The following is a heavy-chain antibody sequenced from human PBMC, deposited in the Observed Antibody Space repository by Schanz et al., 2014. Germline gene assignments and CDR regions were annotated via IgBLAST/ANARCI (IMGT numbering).Heavy chain of an antibody. Sequence: GQLVESGGGLVQPGGSLRLSCAASGFSFSDDYMAWIRQAPGKGLEWVSHISGTSTHTNYADSVKGRFTVSRDNAKNSLYLQMNSLRAEDTALYFCARAVQLWFGEFPSYFDLWGRGTLVSVSS. V-gene: IGHV3-11*06. J-gene: IGHJ2*01. CDR3: ARAVQLWFGEFPSYFDL. D-gene: IGHD3-10*01. CDR1: GFSFSDDY. CDR2: ISGTSTHT.